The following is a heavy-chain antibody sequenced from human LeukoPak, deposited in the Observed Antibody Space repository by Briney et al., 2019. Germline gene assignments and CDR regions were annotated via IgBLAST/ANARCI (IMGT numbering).Heavy chain of an antibody. CDR2: ISSSGSTI. CDR3: ARVKRSPENHFDY. Sequence: GGSLRLSCAASGFTFSSYSMNWVRQAPGKGLEWVSYISSSGSTIYYADSVKGRFTISRDNAKNSLYLQMNSLRAEDTAVYYCARVKRSPENHFDYWGQGTLVTVSS. D-gene: IGHD1-14*01. J-gene: IGHJ4*02. V-gene: IGHV3-48*04. CDR1: GFTFSSYS.